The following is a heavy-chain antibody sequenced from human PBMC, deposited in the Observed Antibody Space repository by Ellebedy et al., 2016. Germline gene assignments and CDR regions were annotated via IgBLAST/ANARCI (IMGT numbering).Heavy chain of an antibody. CDR3: RQGHYADY. CDR1: GLTFSNFF. J-gene: IGHJ4*02. V-gene: IGHV3-23*01. Sequence: GGSLRLXXAVSGLTFSNFFMSWVRQAPGRGLEWVATISAKGDKRDLADSVQGRFTISRDNFRNTLHLQMNNLRGEDTAVYYCRQGHYADYWGQGTLVTVSS. D-gene: IGHD2-2*01. CDR2: ISAKGDKR.